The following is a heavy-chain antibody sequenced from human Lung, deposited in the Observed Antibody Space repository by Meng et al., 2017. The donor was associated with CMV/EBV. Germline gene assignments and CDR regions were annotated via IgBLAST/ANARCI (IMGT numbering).Heavy chain of an antibody. CDR1: AFTFSIYA. CDR2: ISYDGSNK. CDR3: AREGYSSSYGY. J-gene: IGHJ4*02. V-gene: IGHV3-30*04. D-gene: IGHD6-6*01. Sequence: SCAASAFTFSIYAMRWVRQAPGKGLGWVAVISYDGSNKYYAASVKGRFTISRDNSKNTLYLQMNSLRAEDTAVYYCAREGYSSSYGYWGQGTLVTVSS.